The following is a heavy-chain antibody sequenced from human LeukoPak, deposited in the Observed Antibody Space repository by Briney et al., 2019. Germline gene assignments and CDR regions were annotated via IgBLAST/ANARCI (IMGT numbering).Heavy chain of an antibody. CDR1: GFTFSSYA. J-gene: IGHJ4*02. D-gene: IGHD5-12*01. V-gene: IGHV3-23*01. CDR3: VWPGRGATFDY. CDR2: ISGSGGST. Sequence: PGGSLRLSCAASGFTFSSYAMSWVRQAPGKGLEWVSAISGSGGSTYYADSVKGRFTISRDNSKNTLYLQMNSLRAVDTAVYYCVWPGRGATFDYWGQGTLVTVSS.